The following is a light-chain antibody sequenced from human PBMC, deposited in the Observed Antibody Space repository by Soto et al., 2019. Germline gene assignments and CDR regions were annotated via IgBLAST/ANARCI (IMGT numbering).Light chain of an antibody. J-gene: IGKJ1*01. CDR1: QSVNSNY. V-gene: IGKV3-20*01. CDR3: RQYDSSPLT. Sequence: LPLSTGTVSLSPVERSTLSCRACQSVNSNYLAWYQQKPGQAPRLLFSGASSRATGIPDRFSGSGSGTVFTLTISRLEPEDFAIYYCRQYDSSPLTFGQGTKVDIK. CDR2: GAS.